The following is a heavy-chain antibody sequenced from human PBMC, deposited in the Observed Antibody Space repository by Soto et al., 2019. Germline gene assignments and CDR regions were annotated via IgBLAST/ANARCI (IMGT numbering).Heavy chain of an antibody. CDR2: ISSSGGST. Sequence: EVQLLESGGGLVQPGGSLRLSCAASGFTFSSNAMRWVRQAPGKGLEWVSGISSSGGSTYYADSVKGRFTISRDNSEKMLYLQINNLRAEDTAVYYCAKAQGGSYFDYWGQGTLVTVSS. CDR3: AKAQGGSYFDY. J-gene: IGHJ4*02. D-gene: IGHD2-15*01. CDR1: GFTFSSNA. V-gene: IGHV3-23*01.